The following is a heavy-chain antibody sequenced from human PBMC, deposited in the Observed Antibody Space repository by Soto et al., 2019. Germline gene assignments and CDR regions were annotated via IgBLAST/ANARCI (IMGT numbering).Heavy chain of an antibody. V-gene: IGHV3-23*01. D-gene: IGHD3-3*01. CDR3: AKGGGSGYFAYHYLDV. CDR1: GFTFDFYA. J-gene: IGHJ6*03. CDR2: ISASGSQT. Sequence: GGSLRLSCAASGFTFDFYAMTWVRQAPGKGLDWVSTISASGSQTYYADSVKGRFTISRDNSNNTVYLQMNSLRVEDTAIYYCAKGGGSGYFAYHYLDVWGKGTTVTVSS.